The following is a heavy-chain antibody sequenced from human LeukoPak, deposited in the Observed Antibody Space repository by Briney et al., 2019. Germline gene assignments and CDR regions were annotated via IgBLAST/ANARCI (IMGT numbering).Heavy chain of an antibody. J-gene: IGHJ3*02. CDR2: IYSGGST. CDR3: ARDGGSSSSYAFDI. CDR1: GFTVSSNY. D-gene: IGHD6-6*01. V-gene: IGHV3-66*01. Sequence: GGSLRLSCAASGFTVSSNYMSWVRQAPGKGLEWVSVIYSGGSTYYADSVKGRFTISRDNAKNSLYLQMNSLRAEDTAVYYCARDGGSSSSYAFDIWGQGTMVTVSS.